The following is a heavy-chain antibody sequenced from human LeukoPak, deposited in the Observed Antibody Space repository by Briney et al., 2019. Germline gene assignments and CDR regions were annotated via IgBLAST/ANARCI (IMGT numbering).Heavy chain of an antibody. CDR3: AKDGGLWVSAHWGDS. V-gene: IGHV3-23*01. D-gene: IGHD7-27*01. J-gene: IGHJ4*02. Sequence: GGSLRLSCAASGFTFTSYAMSWVRQAPGKGLEWVSTITTSDGNTYYADSVKGRFTVSRDNSKNTLFLQMNSLRAEDTAVYYCAKDGGLWVSAHWGDSWGRGTLVTVSS. CDR1: GFTFTSYA. CDR2: ITTSDGNT.